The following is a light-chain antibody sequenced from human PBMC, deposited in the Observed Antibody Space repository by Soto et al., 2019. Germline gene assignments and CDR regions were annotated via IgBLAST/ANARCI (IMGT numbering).Light chain of an antibody. Sequence: TQSPCTLSLSQGERATLSCGASQSVSSSYLAWYQQKPGQAPSPLIHGTSTRATGIPDRLSGSGSGTDFTLIISRPEPEDSAVYYCQEYGSSRTFGQGTNVDIK. J-gene: IGKJ1*01. CDR2: GTS. CDR3: QEYGSSRT. V-gene: IGKV3-20*01. CDR1: QSVSSSY.